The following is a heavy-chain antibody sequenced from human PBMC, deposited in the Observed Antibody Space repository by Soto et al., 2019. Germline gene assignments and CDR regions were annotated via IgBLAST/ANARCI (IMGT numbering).Heavy chain of an antibody. CDR1: GFTFGNYA. J-gene: IGHJ4*02. CDR3: TRAESPNIAYFFDY. Sequence: GGSLRLSCTASGFTFGNYAINWVRQAPGKGLEWVGLIRNQTYSGATEYAASMKGRFTISRDDSKNITYLQMNSLKTEDSAVYYCTRAESPNIAYFFDYWGQGTLVTVSS. CDR2: IRNQTYSGAT. V-gene: IGHV3-49*04.